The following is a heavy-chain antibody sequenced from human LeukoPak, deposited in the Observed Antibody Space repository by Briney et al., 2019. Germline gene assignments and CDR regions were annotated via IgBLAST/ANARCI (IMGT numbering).Heavy chain of an antibody. Sequence: SGGSLRLSCEASGFTFDDYGMSWVRQPPGKGLEWGSGINRNGGSTDYADSVKGRFTISRDNAKKSHFLQMNSLRVEDTALYYCARGFRNGPFDCWGQGTLVTVSS. D-gene: IGHD2-8*01. CDR1: GFTFDDYG. V-gene: IGHV3-20*04. J-gene: IGHJ4*02. CDR3: ARGFRNGPFDC. CDR2: INRNGGST.